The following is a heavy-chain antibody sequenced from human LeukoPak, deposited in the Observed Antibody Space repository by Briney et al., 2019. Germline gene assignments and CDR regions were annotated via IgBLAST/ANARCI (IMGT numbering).Heavy chain of an antibody. Sequence: GRSLRLSCAASGFTFSTYGMHWVRQAPGKGLEWVSAISGSGGSTYYADSVKGRFTISRDNSKNTLYLQMNSLRAEDTAVYYCAKVGGYYDSNAFDIWGQGTMVTVSS. V-gene: IGHV3-23*01. CDR3: AKVGGYYDSNAFDI. CDR2: ISGSGGST. J-gene: IGHJ3*02. D-gene: IGHD3-22*01. CDR1: GFTFSTYG.